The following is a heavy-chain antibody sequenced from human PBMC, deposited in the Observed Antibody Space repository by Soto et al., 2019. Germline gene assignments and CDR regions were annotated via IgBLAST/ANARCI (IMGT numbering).Heavy chain of an antibody. V-gene: IGHV4-30-4*01. CDR1: GGSISSGDYN. Sequence: SSETLSLTCSVSGGSISSGDYNSSWIRQPPGNGLGWIGYIYYSGSTYYNPSLKSRVTISVDASKNQFSLKLSSVTAADTAVYYCARDKGYYDFWSGYSLARQYYYYYGMDVWGQGTTVTVSS. CDR2: IYYSGST. CDR3: ARDKGYYDFWSGYSLARQYYYYYGMDV. J-gene: IGHJ6*02. D-gene: IGHD3-3*01.